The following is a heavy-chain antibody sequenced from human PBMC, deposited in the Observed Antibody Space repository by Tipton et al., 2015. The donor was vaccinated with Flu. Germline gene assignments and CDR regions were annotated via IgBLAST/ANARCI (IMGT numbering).Heavy chain of an antibody. V-gene: IGHV4-59*11. CDR1: GDSINTHY. D-gene: IGHD3-3*01. Sequence: GLVKPSETLSLLCTISGDSINTHYWTWIRQPPGRALEWVGYVHHTGSAGYNPSLKSRVSISLDTSRNQFSLRLESVTTADTGVYFCARGQGDLAFGVVTLPGVDVWGQGSTVTVSS. J-gene: IGHJ6*02. CDR2: VHHTGSA. CDR3: ARGQGDLAFGVVTLPGVDV.